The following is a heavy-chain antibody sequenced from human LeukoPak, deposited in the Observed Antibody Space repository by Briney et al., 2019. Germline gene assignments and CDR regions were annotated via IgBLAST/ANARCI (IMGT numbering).Heavy chain of an antibody. V-gene: IGHV3-66*01. D-gene: IGHD3-22*01. CDR3: ARDRLPLYDGSGSDAFDT. J-gene: IGHJ3*02. CDR1: GFTVSTNS. Sequence: PGGSLRLSCAASGFTVSTNSMSWVRQAPGKGLEWVSVIYDGGSTYHTDSVKGRFSISRDNSKNTVYLQMNSLRAEDTAVYYCARDRLPLYDGSGSDAFDTWGQGTLVTVSS. CDR2: IYDGGST.